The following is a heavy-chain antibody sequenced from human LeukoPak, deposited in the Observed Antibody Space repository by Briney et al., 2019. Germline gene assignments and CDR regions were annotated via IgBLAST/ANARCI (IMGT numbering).Heavy chain of an antibody. Sequence: GESLKISCRGSGYTFTDYWIAWVRQMPGRGLEWMEIIYPGNFYNRYGPSFQSQLTISAVKSNSTAYLRWSSLRASDKAMYYGARRGYNRDYFDYWGQGTLVTVFS. CDR3: ARRGYNRDYFDY. D-gene: IGHD5-12*01. V-gene: IGHV5-51*01. J-gene: IGHJ4*02. CDR2: IYPGNFYN. CDR1: GYTFTDYW.